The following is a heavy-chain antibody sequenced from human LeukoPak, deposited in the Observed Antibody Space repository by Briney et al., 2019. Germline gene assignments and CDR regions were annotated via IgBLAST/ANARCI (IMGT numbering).Heavy chain of an antibody. Sequence: ASVKVSCKASGYTFTSYGISWVRQAPGQGLEWMGWISAYNGNTNYAQKLQGRVTVTTDTSTSTAYMELRSLRSDDTAVYYCARMGRWTYYYYYGMDVWGQGTTVTVSS. CDR1: GYTFTSYG. CDR3: ARMGRWTYYYYYGMDV. D-gene: IGHD4-17*01. CDR2: ISAYNGNT. V-gene: IGHV1-18*01. J-gene: IGHJ6*02.